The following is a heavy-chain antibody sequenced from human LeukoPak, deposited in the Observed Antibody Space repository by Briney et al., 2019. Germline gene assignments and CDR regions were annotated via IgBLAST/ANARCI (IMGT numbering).Heavy chain of an antibody. Sequence: GGSLRLSCAASGFTFDNYGMHWVRQAPGKGLEWVAIISYDGSDKYYADSVKGRFTISRDNSKSTLYLQMNSLRPDDTAVYYCARAFTGYCRGGTCYSDNWGQGTLVTVSS. CDR1: GFTFDNYG. CDR2: ISYDGSDK. CDR3: ARAFTGYCRGGTCYSDN. D-gene: IGHD2-15*01. V-gene: IGHV3-30*03. J-gene: IGHJ4*02.